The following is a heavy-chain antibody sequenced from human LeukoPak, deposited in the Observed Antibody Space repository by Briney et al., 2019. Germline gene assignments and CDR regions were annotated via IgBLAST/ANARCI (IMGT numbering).Heavy chain of an antibody. J-gene: IGHJ4*02. CDR3: ARGEDGTGDYRPTYFDS. V-gene: IGHV4-59*12. Sequence: SETLSLTCTVSGDSISSYYWSWIRQPPGKGLEWIGYIFDNRNTKYNPSLKSRVSLSLDTSKNEFSLNLTSVTAADTAVYYCARGEDGTGDYRPTYFDSWGQGTLVTVSS. CDR2: IFDNRNT. D-gene: IGHD4-17*01. CDR1: GDSISSYY.